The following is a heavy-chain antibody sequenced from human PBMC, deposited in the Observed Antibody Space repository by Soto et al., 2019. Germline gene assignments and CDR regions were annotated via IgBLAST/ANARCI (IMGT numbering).Heavy chain of an antibody. CDR3: AKDRYSGTYPTDFDY. Sequence: GGSLRLSCAGSGFTFSSYGIHWVRQAPGKGLEWVALISYDGGNEKYTESVKDRFIISRDDSHTVAYLQMSSLRTEDTAMYYCAKDRYSGTYPTDFDYWGQGSLVAVSS. V-gene: IGHV3-30*18. J-gene: IGHJ4*02. CDR1: GFTFSSYG. CDR2: ISYDGGNE. D-gene: IGHD1-26*01.